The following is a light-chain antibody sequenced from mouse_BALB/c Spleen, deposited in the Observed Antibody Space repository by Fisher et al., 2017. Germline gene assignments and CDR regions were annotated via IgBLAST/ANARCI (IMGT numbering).Light chain of an antibody. Sequence: IVITQSPAIMSASPGEKVTMTCSASSSVSYMYWYQQKPGSSPRLLIYDTSNLASGVPARFSGSGSGTSYSLTISSMEAEDAATYYCQQRSSYPPTFGAGTKLELK. J-gene: IGKJ5*01. V-gene: IGKV4-55*01. CDR3: QQRSSYPPT. CDR1: SSVSY. CDR2: DTS.